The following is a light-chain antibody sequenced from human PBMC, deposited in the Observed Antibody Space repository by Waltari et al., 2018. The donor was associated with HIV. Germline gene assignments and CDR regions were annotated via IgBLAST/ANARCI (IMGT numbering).Light chain of an antibody. CDR3: SSYEGSSNYV. CDR1: SSDVAGYNY. CDR2: DVS. Sequence: QSALTQPPSASGSPGQSVTISCTGTSSDVAGYNYVSWYQQHPRKAPKLMIYDVSKRPAAVPDRFSGSKSGNTASLTVSALQAEDEADYYCSSYEGSSNYVFVTGTKVTVL. J-gene: IGLJ1*01. V-gene: IGLV2-8*01.